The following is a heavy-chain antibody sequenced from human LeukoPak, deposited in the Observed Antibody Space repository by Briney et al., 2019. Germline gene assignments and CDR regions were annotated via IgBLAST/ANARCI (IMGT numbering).Heavy chain of an antibody. J-gene: IGHJ4*02. CDR3: ARDPGRGYGAFDY. D-gene: IGHD3-10*01. CDR2: IYHSGNT. V-gene: IGHV4-38-2*02. CDR1: GYSISSGYY. Sequence: SETLSLTCTVSGYSISSGYYWGWIRQPPGEGPEWIGSIYHSGNTFYNPSLKSRVTISVDTSKNQFSLKLSSVTAADTAVYYCARDPGRGYGAFDYWGQGTLVTVSS.